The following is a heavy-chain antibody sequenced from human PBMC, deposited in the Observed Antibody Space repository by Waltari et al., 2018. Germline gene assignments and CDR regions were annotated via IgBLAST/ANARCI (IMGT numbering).Heavy chain of an antibody. J-gene: IGHJ2*01. Sequence: EVQLVESGGGLVQPGGSLTFSCAASGFTFSKYWMSWVRQAPGKGLEWVANIKGDESEKDYVDSVRGRVTISRDNGKNSVFLQMKSLRAEDTAVYYCARLVVVTGFYWYFDFWGRGTLVTVSS. CDR2: IKGDESEK. CDR1: GFTFSKYW. V-gene: IGHV3-7*01. D-gene: IGHD2-21*02. CDR3: ARLVVVTGFYWYFDF.